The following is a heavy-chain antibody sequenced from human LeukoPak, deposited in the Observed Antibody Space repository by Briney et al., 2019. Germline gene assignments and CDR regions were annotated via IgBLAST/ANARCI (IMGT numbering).Heavy chain of an antibody. CDR2: IYISGNT. CDR1: GFTVSNNY. Sequence: GGSLRLSCAAAGFTVSNNYINWVRQAPGKGLEWVSVIYISGNTFYADSVKGRFTIARDNSENTVYLQMNSLRAEDTAMYYCARVYSGTYHDAFDLWGQGTLVTVSS. CDR3: ARVYSGTYHDAFDL. D-gene: IGHD1-26*01. V-gene: IGHV3-53*01. J-gene: IGHJ3*01.